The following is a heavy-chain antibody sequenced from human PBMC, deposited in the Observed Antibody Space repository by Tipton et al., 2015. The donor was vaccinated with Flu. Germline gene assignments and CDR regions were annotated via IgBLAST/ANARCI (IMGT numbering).Heavy chain of an antibody. CDR2: INHSGST. V-gene: IGHV4-34*01. CDR3: ARGSYYYGSGSYYGPFDY. J-gene: IGHJ4*02. CDR1: GGSFSGYY. D-gene: IGHD3-10*01. Sequence: LRLSCAVYGGSFSGYYWSWTRQPPGKGLEWIGEINHSGSTNYNPSLKSRVTISVDTSKNQFSLKLSSVTAADTAVYYCARGSYYYGSGSYYGPFDYWGQGTLVTVSS.